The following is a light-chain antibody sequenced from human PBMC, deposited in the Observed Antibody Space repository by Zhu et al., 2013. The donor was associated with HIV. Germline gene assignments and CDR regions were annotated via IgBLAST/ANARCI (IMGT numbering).Light chain of an antibody. J-gene: IGKJ4*01. CDR1: QNINTY. CDR2: GTS. Sequence: MTQSPSSLSASVGDRVTITCRPSQNINTYLNWYQQKPGQAPRLLIYGTSTRATGIPARFSGSGSGTEFTLTISSLQSEDLAIYYCQQYNAWPPLTFGGGTKVEIK. CDR3: QQYNAWPPLT. V-gene: IGKV3-15*01.